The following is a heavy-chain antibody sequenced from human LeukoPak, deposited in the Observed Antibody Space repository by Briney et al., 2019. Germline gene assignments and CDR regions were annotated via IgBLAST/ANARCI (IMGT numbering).Heavy chain of an antibody. J-gene: IGHJ4*02. V-gene: IGHV3-9*01. Sequence: PGRSLRLSCAASGFTFDDYAMHWVRQAPGKGLEWVPGISWNSGSTSYADSVKGRFTISRDNAKNTLYLQMNSLRAEDTAVYYCAREGYSSGWYYFDYWGQGTLVTVSS. CDR2: ISWNSGST. D-gene: IGHD6-19*01. CDR3: AREGYSSGWYYFDY. CDR1: GFTFDDYA.